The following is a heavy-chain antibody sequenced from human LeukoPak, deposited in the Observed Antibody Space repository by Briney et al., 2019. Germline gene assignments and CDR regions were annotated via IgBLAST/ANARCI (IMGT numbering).Heavy chain of an antibody. D-gene: IGHD3-22*01. CDR3: ARITHYYDSSGYYHHPYFDY. CDR1: GGSISSGDYY. J-gene: IGHJ4*02. Sequence: SETLSLTCTVSGGSISSGDYYWSWIRQPPGKGLEWIGYIYYSGSTYYNPSLKSRVTISVDTSKNQFSLKLSSVTAADTAVYYCARITHYYDSSGYYHHPYFDYWGQGTLVTVSS. V-gene: IGHV4-30-4*01. CDR2: IYYSGST.